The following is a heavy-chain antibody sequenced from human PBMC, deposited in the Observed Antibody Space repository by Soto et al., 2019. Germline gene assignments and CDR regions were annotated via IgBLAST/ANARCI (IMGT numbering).Heavy chain of an antibody. CDR2: ISGSGGST. Sequence: GGSLRLSCAASGFTFSSYAMSWVRQAPGKGLEWVSAISGSGGSTYYADSVKGRFTISRDNSKNTLYLQMNSLRAEDTAVYYCAKESCSSTSCYPAGYYYYMDVWGKGTTVTVSS. CDR1: GFTFSSYA. CDR3: AKESCSSTSCYPAGYYYYMDV. J-gene: IGHJ6*03. V-gene: IGHV3-23*01. D-gene: IGHD2-2*01.